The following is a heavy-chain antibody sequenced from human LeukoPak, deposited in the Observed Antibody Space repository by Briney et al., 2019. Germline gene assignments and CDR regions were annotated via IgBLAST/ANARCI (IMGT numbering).Heavy chain of an antibody. Sequence: PSETLSLTCTVSGGSISSGDYYWSWIRQPPGKGLEWIGYIYYSGSTYYNPSLKSRVTISVDTSKNQFSLKLSSVTAADTAVYYCARARYYYDSSGYPSFDYWGQGTLVTVSS. J-gene: IGHJ4*02. D-gene: IGHD3-22*01. V-gene: IGHV4-30-4*08. CDR3: ARARYYYDSSGYPSFDY. CDR1: GGSISSGDYY. CDR2: IYYSGST.